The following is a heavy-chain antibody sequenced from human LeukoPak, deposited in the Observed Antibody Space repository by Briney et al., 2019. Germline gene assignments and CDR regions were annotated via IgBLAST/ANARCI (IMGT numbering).Heavy chain of an antibody. J-gene: IGHJ3*01. CDR2: IYPGDSGP. V-gene: IGHV5-51*01. Sequence: GESLKISCKVSGYSFTSYCIGWVRQMHGKGLEWMGIIYPGDSGPTYSPSFQGQVTISVDKSINTAYLQWSSLQASDTAMYYCGVSGDRVPLQDDVFDVWGQGTMVTVST. CDR1: GYSFTSYC. D-gene: IGHD1-26*01. CDR3: GVSGDRVPLQDDVFDV.